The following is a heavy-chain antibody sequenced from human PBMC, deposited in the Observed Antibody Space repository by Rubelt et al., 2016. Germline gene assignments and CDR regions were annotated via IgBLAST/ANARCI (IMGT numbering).Heavy chain of an antibody. J-gene: IGHJ4*02. CDR1: GYTLTELS. V-gene: IGHV1-24*01. CDR2: VDPEDGAT. CDR3: ATRSLWFGEIDRYFDY. D-gene: IGHD3-10*01. Sequence: QVQLVQSGAEVKKPGASVKVSCKVSGYTLTELSMHWVRQAPGKGLEWMGGVDPEDGATIYAQKFQGRVTMTEDTSTDTAYMELSSLRSEETAVYYCATRSLWFGEIDRYFDYWGQGTLVTVSS.